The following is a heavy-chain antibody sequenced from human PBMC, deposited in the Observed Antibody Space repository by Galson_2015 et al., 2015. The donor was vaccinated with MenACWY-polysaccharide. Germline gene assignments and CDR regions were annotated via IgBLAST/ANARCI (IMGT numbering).Heavy chain of an antibody. V-gene: IGHV5-51*03. CDR3: ARPNYYDRTGYHMDY. CDR2: IYPADSDT. J-gene: IGHJ4*02. D-gene: IGHD3-22*01. CDR1: GYSFSTYW. Sequence: QSGAEVKKPGESLKISCKGSGYSFSTYWIGWVRQMPGKGLEWMGIIYPADSDTRYSPPFQGQVTISADQSISTAYLQWSSLKASDTAMYYCARPNYYDRTGYHMDYWGQGTLVTVSS.